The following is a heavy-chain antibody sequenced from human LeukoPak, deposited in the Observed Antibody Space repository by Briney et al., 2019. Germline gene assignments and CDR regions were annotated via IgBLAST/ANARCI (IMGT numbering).Heavy chain of an antibody. V-gene: IGHV3-23*01. CDR1: GFTFSSYA. CDR2: ISGSGGST. Sequence: GGSLRLSCAASGFTFSSYAMSWVRQAPGKGLEWVSAISGSGGSTYYADPVKGRFTISRDNSKNTLYLQMNSLRAEDTAVYYCANFVGATPDAFDIWGQGTMVTVSS. J-gene: IGHJ3*02. D-gene: IGHD1-26*01. CDR3: ANFVGATPDAFDI.